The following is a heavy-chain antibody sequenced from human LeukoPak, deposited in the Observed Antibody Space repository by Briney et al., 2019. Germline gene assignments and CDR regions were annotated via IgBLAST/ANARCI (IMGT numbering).Heavy chain of an antibody. Sequence: PGGSLRLSRAASVFKFSDHYIDGVRPAPGKGLEWVGRSRNKASSYTTEYAASVEGRFTISRDVSESSLYLQMNSLRTEDTAVYYCGRIAINANNCRDVWGRGTTVTVSS. V-gene: IGHV3-72*01. CDR2: SRNKASSYTT. CDR3: GRIAINANNCRDV. J-gene: IGHJ6*01. D-gene: IGHD1-1*01. CDR1: VFKFSDHY.